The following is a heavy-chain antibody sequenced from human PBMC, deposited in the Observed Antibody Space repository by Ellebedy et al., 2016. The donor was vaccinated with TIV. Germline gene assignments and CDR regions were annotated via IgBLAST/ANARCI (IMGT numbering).Heavy chain of an antibody. J-gene: IGHJ4*02. CDR1: GFTVSSHY. V-gene: IGHV3-53*01. CDR3: ARIPYYHSSGWVTYFDY. CDR2: IYAGGNT. Sequence: GESLKISCAVSGFTVSSHYMTWVRQAPGRGLEWVSIIYAGGNTKYAESVKGRFTISRDSSDNTLYVQMNSLRVEDTAVYYCARIPYYHSSGWVTYFDYWGQGALVTVSS. D-gene: IGHD3-22*01.